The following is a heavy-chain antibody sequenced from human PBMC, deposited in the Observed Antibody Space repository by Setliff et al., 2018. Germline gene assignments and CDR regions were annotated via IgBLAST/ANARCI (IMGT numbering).Heavy chain of an antibody. CDR1: GGSVNSGYDN. V-gene: IGHV4-61*09. J-gene: IGHJ6*03. Sequence: SETLSLTCTVSGGSVNSGYDNWNWLRQPAGKGLEWIGHINRRGSTNFSPSLKSRVTISLDTSKNQFSLNLTSVTAADTAVYYCARASSGWYSAYYYYRDVWGKGTTVNVSS. CDR2: INRRGST. CDR3: ARASSGWYSAYYYYRDV. D-gene: IGHD6-19*01.